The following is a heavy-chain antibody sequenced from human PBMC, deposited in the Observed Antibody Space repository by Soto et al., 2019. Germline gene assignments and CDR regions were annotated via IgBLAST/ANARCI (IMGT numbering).Heavy chain of an antibody. CDR1: GYAFTTYG. CDR2: ISAHNGNT. V-gene: IGHV1-18*01. CDR3: ARGRYGDY. D-gene: IGHD1-1*01. J-gene: IGHJ4*02. Sequence: QVHLVQSGAEVKKPGASVKVSCKGSGYAFTTYGITWVRQAPGQGLEWMGWISAHNGNTNYAQKLQGRVTVTRDTPTSTAYMELRSLRSDDTAVYYCARGRYGDYWGQGALFSVSS.